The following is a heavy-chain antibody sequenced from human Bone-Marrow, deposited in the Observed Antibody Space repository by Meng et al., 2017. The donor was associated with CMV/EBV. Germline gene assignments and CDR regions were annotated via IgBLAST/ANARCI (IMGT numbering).Heavy chain of an antibody. V-gene: IGHV4-34*01. J-gene: IGHJ6*02. CDR2: INHSGST. Sequence: SETLSLTCAVYGGSFSGYYWSWIRQPPGKGLEWIGEINHSGSTNYNPSLKSRVTISVDTSKNQFSLKLSSVTAADTAVYYCARLLYYYGMDVWGQGTTVTVPS. CDR1: GGSFSGYY. CDR3: ARLLYYYGMDV.